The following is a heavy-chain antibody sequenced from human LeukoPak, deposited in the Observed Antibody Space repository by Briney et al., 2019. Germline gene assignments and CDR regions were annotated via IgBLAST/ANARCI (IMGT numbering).Heavy chain of an antibody. V-gene: IGHV3-48*01. CDR3: ARDAYYCTNGVCYTWDY. CDR1: GFTFSSYS. J-gene: IGHJ4*02. CDR2: ISSSSSTI. Sequence: GGSLRLSCAASGFTFSSYSMNWVRQAPGKGLEWVPYISSSSSTIYYADSVKGRFTISRDNAKNSLYLQMNSLRAEDTAVYYCARDAYYCTNGVCYTWDYWGQGTLVTVSS. D-gene: IGHD2-8*01.